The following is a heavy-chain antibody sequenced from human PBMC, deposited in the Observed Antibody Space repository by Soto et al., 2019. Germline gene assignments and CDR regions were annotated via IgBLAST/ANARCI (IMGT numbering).Heavy chain of an antibody. CDR3: ARDGAATYAFDI. CDR1: GGSISSNY. V-gene: IGHV4-59*01. J-gene: IGHJ3*02. CDR2: IYYSGSS. D-gene: IGHD2-15*01. Sequence: QVQLQESGPGLVKPSETLSLTCTVSGGSISSNYWSWIRQPPGKGLEWIGYIYYSGSSNYNTSLKSRGTISVDTSKNQFSLKLSSVTAADTAVYYCARDGAATYAFDIWGQGTMVTVSS.